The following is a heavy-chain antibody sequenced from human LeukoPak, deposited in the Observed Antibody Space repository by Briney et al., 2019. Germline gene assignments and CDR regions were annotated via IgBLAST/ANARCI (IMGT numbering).Heavy chain of an antibody. CDR1: GCTFSSYA. CDR2: VILIFGTA. J-gene: IGHJ5*02. D-gene: IGHD2-21*01. V-gene: IGHV1-69*01. CDR3: AREGAHSKKTYNWFDP. Sequence: SVTVSCTASGCTFSSYAISWVRQAPGQGLEWMGGVILIFGTANYAQKFQGRVTITADESTSTAYMELSSLRSEDTAVCYCAREGAHSKKTYNWFDPWGQGTLVTVSS.